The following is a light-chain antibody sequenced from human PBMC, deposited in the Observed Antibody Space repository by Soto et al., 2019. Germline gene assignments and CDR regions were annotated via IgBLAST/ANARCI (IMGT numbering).Light chain of an antibody. CDR2: GAS. Sequence: DIQMTQSPSSVSGSVGDRVTITFLASQDITRWLAWYQQKPGKAPKLLIYGASSLQSGVPSRFSGSGSETDFTLTISSLQPEDSATYYCQQTNTFPLTFGGGTKVDI. J-gene: IGKJ4*01. CDR1: QDITRW. CDR3: QQTNTFPLT. V-gene: IGKV1-12*01.